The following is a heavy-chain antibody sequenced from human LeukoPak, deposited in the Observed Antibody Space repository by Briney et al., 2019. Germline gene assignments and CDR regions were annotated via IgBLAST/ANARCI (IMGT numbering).Heavy chain of an antibody. J-gene: IGHJ4*02. V-gene: IGHV4-38-2*02. D-gene: IGHD7-27*01. CDR2: IYHSGST. CDR1: GYSISSGYY. Sequence: SETLSLTCTVSGYSISSGYYWGWIRQPPGKGLEWIGSIYHSGSTYYNPSLKSRATISVDTSKNQFSLKLSSVTAADTAVYYCARDLTGPDYWGQGTLVTVSS. CDR3: ARDLTGPDY.